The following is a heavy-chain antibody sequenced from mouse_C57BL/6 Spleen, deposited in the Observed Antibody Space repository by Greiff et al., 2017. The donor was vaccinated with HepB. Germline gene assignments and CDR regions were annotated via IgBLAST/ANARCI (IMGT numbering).Heavy chain of an antibody. CDR1: GFTFSSYT. Sequence: EVQGVESGGGLVKPGGSLKLSCAASGFTFSSYTMSWVRQTPEKRLEWVATISGGGGNTYYPDSVKGRFTISRDNAKNTLYLQMSSLRSEDTALYYCARRSFDYWGQGTTLTVSS. V-gene: IGHV5-9*01. J-gene: IGHJ2*01. CDR3: ARRSFDY. CDR2: ISGGGGNT.